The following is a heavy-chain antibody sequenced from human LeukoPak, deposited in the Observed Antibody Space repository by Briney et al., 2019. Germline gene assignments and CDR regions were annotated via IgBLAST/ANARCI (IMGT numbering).Heavy chain of an antibody. V-gene: IGHV4-59*01. CDR1: GGSISSYY. CDR2: IYYSGST. J-gene: IGHJ5*02. Sequence: KPSETLSLTCTVSGGSISSYYWSWIRQPPGKGLEWIGYIYYSGSTNYNPSLKSRVTISVDTSKNQFSLKLSSVTAADTAVYYCARAGYDSSGYYLRFDPWGQGTLVTVSS. D-gene: IGHD3-22*01. CDR3: ARAGYDSSGYYLRFDP.